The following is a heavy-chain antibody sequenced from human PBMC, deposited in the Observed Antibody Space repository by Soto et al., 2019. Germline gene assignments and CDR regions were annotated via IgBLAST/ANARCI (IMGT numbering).Heavy chain of an antibody. CDR3: ARSVEGHFDF. CDR1: GFRFSIYS. V-gene: IGHV3-48*02. J-gene: IGHJ4*02. CDR2: ITSDTKTI. Sequence: EVQLVESGGDLVQPGGSLRLSCAASGFRFSIYSMNWVRQAPGKGLEWFSYITSDTKTIQYTDSVKGRFTISRDNANSLVFLQMNSLREEDTAVYFCARSVEGHFDFWGQGTVVTVSS. D-gene: IGHD6-19*01.